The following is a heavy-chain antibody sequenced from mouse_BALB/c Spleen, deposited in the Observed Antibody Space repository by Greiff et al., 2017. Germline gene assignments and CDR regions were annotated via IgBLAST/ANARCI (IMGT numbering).Heavy chain of an antibody. V-gene: IGHV1S56*01. CDR1: GYSFTSYY. Sequence: QVQLQQSGPELVKPGASVRISCKASGYSFTSYYIYWVMQRPGQGLEWIGWIYPGNVNTKYNEKLKGKATLTADKSSSTDYMQLSSLTSEDSAVYFCARGYGSSYDYAMDYWGQGTSVTVSS. J-gene: IGHJ4*01. D-gene: IGHD1-1*01. CDR3: ARGYGSSYDYAMDY. CDR2: IYPGNVNT.